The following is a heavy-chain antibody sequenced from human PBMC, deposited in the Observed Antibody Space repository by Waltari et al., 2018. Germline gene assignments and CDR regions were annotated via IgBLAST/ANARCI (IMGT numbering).Heavy chain of an antibody. V-gene: IGHV4-34*01. CDR2: INHSGST. CDR3: ARSPLDFDWQSNWFDP. Sequence: PGKGLEWIGEINHSGSTNYNPSLKSRVTISVDTSKNQFSLKLSSVTAADTAVYYCARSPLDFDWQSNWFDPWGQGTLVTVSS. D-gene: IGHD3-9*01. J-gene: IGHJ5*02.